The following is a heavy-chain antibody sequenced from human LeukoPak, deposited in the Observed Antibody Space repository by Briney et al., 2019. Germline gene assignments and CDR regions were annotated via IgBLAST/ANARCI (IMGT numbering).Heavy chain of an antibody. CDR3: AKALGYRKYNWFDP. CDR2: ISNDGSNK. V-gene: IGHV3-30*18. Sequence: GGSLTLSRAASRFTFSSYGMHWVRPAPGKGLEWVAVISNDGSNKYYADSVKGRFTISRDNSKNTLYLQMNSLRAEDTAVYYCAKALGYRKYNWFDPWGQGTLVTVSS. CDR1: RFTFSSYG. D-gene: IGHD5-24*01. J-gene: IGHJ5*02.